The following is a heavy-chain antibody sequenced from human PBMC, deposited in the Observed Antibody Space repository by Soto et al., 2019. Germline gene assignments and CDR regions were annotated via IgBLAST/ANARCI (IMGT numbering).Heavy chain of an antibody. CDR2: IYYSGST. CDR3: ARSSGDSSGYYLFDY. V-gene: IGHV4-31*03. CDR1: GGSISSGGYY. Sequence: QVQLQESGPGLVKPSQTLSLTCTVSGGSISSGGYYWSWIRQHPGKGLEWIGYIYYSGSTYYNPSLKSRVTISVDTSKNQFSLKLSSVTAAYTAVYYCARSSGDSSGYYLFDYWGQGTLVTVSS. D-gene: IGHD3-22*01. J-gene: IGHJ4*02.